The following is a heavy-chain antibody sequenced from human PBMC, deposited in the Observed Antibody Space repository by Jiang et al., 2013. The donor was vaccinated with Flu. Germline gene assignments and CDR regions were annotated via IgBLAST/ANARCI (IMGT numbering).Heavy chain of an antibody. D-gene: IGHD3-9*01. V-gene: IGHV4-34*01. CDR2: INHSGIT. CDR1: DVSFSAYY. J-gene: IGHJ4*02. Sequence: LLKPSETLSLTCAVYDVSFSAYYWSWIRQPPGKGLEWMGEINHSGITNYNPSLKSRVTISVDTSKNQLSLKLSSVTAADTAVYYCALNPTTLTRIEYWGQGTLVTVSS. CDR3: ALNPTTLTRIEY.